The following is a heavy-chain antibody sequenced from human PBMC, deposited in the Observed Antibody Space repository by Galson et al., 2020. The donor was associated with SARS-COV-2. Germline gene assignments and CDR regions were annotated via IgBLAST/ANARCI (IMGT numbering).Heavy chain of an antibody. V-gene: IGHV4-59*01. D-gene: IGHD2-8*01. CDR2: IYYSGST. J-gene: IGHJ6*02. Sequence: SETLSLTCTVSGGSISSYYWSWIRQPPGKGLEWIGYIYYSGSTNYNPSLKSRVTISVDTSKNQFSLKLSSVTAADTAVYYCARDRGYCTNGVCYTPHLILLYYYGMDVWGQGTTVTVSS. CDR3: ARDRGYCTNGVCYTPHLILLYYYGMDV. CDR1: GGSISSYY.